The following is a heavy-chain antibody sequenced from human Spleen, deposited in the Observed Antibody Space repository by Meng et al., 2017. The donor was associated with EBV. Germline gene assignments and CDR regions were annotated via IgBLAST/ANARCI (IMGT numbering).Heavy chain of an antibody. Sequence: QVQLVQSGAEVKKPGSSVKVSCKTSGGSFSSHSFSWVRQAPGQGLEWMAGITPIFGTSNYAQKFQDRVTISADESTTTVYLELSSLRSEDTAVYYCARLNDYSSGSTSWGQGTLVTVSS. CDR1: GGSFSSHS. J-gene: IGHJ5*02. V-gene: IGHV1-69*01. CDR2: ITPIFGTS. CDR3: ARLNDYSSGSTS. D-gene: IGHD6-19*01.